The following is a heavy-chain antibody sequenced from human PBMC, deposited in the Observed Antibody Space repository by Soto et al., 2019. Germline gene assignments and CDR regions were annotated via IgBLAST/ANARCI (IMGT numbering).Heavy chain of an antibody. CDR1: GGTFSSYA. CDR2: IIPIFGTA. D-gene: IGHD5-12*01. V-gene: IGHV1-69*13. Sequence: SVKVSCKASGGTFSSYAISWLRQCPGQGLEWMGGIIPIFGTANYAQKFQGRVTITADESTSTAYMELSSLRSEDTAVYYCARENVDPYYYYVFCMDVFAQGLQVTV. CDR3: ARENVDPYYYYVFCMDV. J-gene: IGHJ6*02.